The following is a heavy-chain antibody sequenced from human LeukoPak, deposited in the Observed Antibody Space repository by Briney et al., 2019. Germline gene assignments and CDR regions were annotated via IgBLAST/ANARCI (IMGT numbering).Heavy chain of an antibody. CDR3: ARDSYDILTGYPAH. D-gene: IGHD3-9*01. J-gene: IGHJ4*02. CDR2: ISSSSSDM. CDR1: GFTFSSYS. V-gene: IGHV3-21*01. Sequence: PGGSLRLSCAASGFTFSSYSMNWVRQAPGKGLEWVSAISSSSSDMYYADSVKGRFTISRDNAKNSLYLQMSSLRAEDTAVYHCARDSYDILTGYPAHWGQGILVTVSS.